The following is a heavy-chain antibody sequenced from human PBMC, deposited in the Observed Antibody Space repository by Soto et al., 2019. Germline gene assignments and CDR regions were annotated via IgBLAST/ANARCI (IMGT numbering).Heavy chain of an antibody. D-gene: IGHD2-21*02. J-gene: IGHJ4*01. V-gene: IGHV4-30-4*02. CDR3: ARGGAYCGGDCSPHYLDY. CDR1: VVSIICGCY. Sequence: SDTLSLTCIVSVVSIICGCYCSCVRHSPDKCLEWIGYIYDSGSSYSNPARQIRLSMSLDTSKNQFSLKLNSVTAADTAVYSCARGGAYCGGDCSPHYLDYWGHGTLVTVSS. CDR2: IYDSGSS.